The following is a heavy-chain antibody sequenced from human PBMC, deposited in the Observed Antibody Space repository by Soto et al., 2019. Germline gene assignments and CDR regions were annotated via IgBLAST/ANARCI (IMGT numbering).Heavy chain of an antibody. CDR1: GGTFSSYA. Sequence: GASVKVSCKASGGTFSSYAISWVRQAPGQGLEWMGGIIPIFGTANYAQKFQGRVTITADESTSTAYMELSSLRSEDTAVYYCASPIRDIVVVPAAMIHYYYGMDVWGQGTTVTVSS. V-gene: IGHV1-69*13. J-gene: IGHJ6*02. CDR3: ASPIRDIVVVPAAMIHYYYGMDV. D-gene: IGHD2-2*01. CDR2: IIPIFGTA.